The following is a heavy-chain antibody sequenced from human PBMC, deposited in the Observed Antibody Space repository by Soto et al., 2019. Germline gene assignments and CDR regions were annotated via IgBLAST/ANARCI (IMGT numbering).Heavy chain of an antibody. Sequence: GGCMRLSCVASGFTISSYWMHCSRQAPGKGLVWVSHINNDGSTTNYADSVKGRFTISRDNAKNTLYLQMNSLRAEDTAVYYCARDVCLVFDPLGQGTLVTVSP. V-gene: IGHV3-74*01. CDR2: INNDGSTT. J-gene: IGHJ5*02. CDR1: GFTISSYW. CDR3: ARDVCLVFDP. D-gene: IGHD6-19*01.